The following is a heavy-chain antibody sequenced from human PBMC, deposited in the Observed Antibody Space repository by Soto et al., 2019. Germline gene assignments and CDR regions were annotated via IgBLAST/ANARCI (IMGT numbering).Heavy chain of an antibody. CDR2: IIPILGIA. D-gene: IGHD2-15*01. CDR3: ARDRYCSGGSCYYKYYFDY. V-gene: IGHV1-69*04. Sequence: ASVKVSCKASGGTFSSYTISWVRQAPGQGLEWMGRIIPILGIANYAQKFQGRVTSTADKSTSTAYMELSSLRSEDTAVYYCARDRYCSGGSCYYKYYFDYWGQGTLVTVSS. CDR1: GGTFSSYT. J-gene: IGHJ4*02.